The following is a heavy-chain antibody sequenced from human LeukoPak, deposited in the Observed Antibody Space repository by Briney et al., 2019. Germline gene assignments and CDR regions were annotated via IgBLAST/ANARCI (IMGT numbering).Heavy chain of an antibody. V-gene: IGHV3-9*01. D-gene: IGHD5-12*01. CDR3: ARKIESGAAHYFDY. CDR1: GFTFDDYA. Sequence: PGGSLTLSCAASGFTFDDYAMHWVQQPPGKGLEWVSGISWNSDNIAFADFVKGRFTISRDNAKNSLYLQMNSLRVEDTALYFCARKIESGAAHYFDYWGQGTLVTVSS. CDR2: ISWNSDNI. J-gene: IGHJ4*02.